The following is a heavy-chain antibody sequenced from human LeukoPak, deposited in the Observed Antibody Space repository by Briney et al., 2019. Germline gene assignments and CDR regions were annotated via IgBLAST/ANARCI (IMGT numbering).Heavy chain of an antibody. D-gene: IGHD3-22*01. Sequence: GGSLRLSCAASGLTFSGYAMSWVRQAPGKGLEWVSGISNRGGSTYYADCVKGRFTISRDNSRNTLYLQLNSLRAEDTAVYYCAKPPPDYSDSSGYYFDYWGQGTLVTVSS. J-gene: IGHJ4*02. CDR2: ISNRGGST. CDR3: AKPPPDYSDSSGYYFDY. V-gene: IGHV3-23*01. CDR1: GLTFSGYA.